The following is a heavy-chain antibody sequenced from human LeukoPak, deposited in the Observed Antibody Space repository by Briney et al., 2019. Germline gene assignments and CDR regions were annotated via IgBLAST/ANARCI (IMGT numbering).Heavy chain of an antibody. J-gene: IGHJ6*03. Sequence: PSETLSLTCTVSAGSISSSSYYWGWIRQPPGKGLEWIGSIYYSGSTYYNPSLKSRVTISVDTSKNQFSLKLSSVTAADTAVYYCARQNTIWFGEVNYYYYYYMDVWGKGTTVTISS. CDR2: IYYSGST. D-gene: IGHD3-10*01. V-gene: IGHV4-39*01. CDR3: ARQNTIWFGEVNYYYYYYMDV. CDR1: AGSISSSSYY.